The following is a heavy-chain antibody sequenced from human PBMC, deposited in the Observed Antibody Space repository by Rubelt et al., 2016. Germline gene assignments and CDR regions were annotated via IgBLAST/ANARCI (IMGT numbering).Heavy chain of an antibody. V-gene: IGHV4-39*07. CDR3: ARGLDNYGY. J-gene: IGHJ4*02. CDR2: INHSGST. Sequence: QLQLQESGPGLVKPSETLSLTCTVSGASISSRSYFWSWIRQPPGKGLEWIGEINHSGSTNYNPSLKSRVTISVDTSKNQFSLKLSSVTAADTAVYYCARGLDNYGYWGQGTLVTVSS. CDR1: GASISSRSYF. D-gene: IGHD3-16*01.